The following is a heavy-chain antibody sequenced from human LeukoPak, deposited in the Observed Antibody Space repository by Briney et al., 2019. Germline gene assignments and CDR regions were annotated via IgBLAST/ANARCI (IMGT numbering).Heavy chain of an antibody. Sequence: SETLSLTCAVYGGFFTGNYWRWIRQPPGKGLEWIGEINHSGSTKYNPSLKSRVTVSVDTSKNQFSLKLKSVTAADMAVYYCARGKVVAGTPGQNSWDYWGQGTLVTVSS. CDR1: GGFFTGNY. D-gene: IGHD6-19*01. V-gene: IGHV4-34*01. CDR3: ARGKVVAGTPGQNSWDY. CDR2: INHSGST. J-gene: IGHJ4*02.